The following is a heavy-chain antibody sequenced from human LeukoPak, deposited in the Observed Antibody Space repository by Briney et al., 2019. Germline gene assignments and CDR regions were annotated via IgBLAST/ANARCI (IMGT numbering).Heavy chain of an antibody. V-gene: IGHV1-2*02. CDR1: GYTFTAYY. Sequence: ASVKVSCKASGYTFTAYYMHWVRQAPGQGLEWMGWINPNVGGTNYAQKFQGRVTMTRDTSIRTAYMELSRLRSDDTAFYYCARGGYCSSISCYMDWFDPWGQGTLVTVSS. D-gene: IGHD2-2*02. J-gene: IGHJ5*02. CDR2: INPNVGGT. CDR3: ARGGYCSSISCYMDWFDP.